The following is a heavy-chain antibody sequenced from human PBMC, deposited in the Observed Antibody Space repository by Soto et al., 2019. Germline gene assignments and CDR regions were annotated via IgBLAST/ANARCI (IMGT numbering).Heavy chain of an antibody. Sequence: ASVKVACKASGYTFTSYGISWVRQAPGQGLEWMGWISAYNGNTNYAQKLQGRVTMTTDTSTSTAYMELRSLRSDDTAVYYCAREWNYVSYYYGMDVWGQGTTVTVSS. V-gene: IGHV1-18*01. D-gene: IGHD1-7*01. CDR1: GYTFTSYG. J-gene: IGHJ6*02. CDR3: AREWNYVSYYYGMDV. CDR2: ISAYNGNT.